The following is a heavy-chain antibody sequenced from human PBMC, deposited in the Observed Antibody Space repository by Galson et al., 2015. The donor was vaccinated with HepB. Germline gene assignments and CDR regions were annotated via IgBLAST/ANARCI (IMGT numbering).Heavy chain of an antibody. J-gene: IGHJ6*02. Sequence: SLRLSCAASGFTFDDYTMHWVRQAPGKGLEWVSLISWDGGSTYYADSVKGRFTISRDNSKNSLYLQMNSLRTEDTALYYCAKDIWAGQRGSGIMDVWGQGTTVTVSS. CDR2: ISWDGGST. CDR1: GFTFDDYT. V-gene: IGHV3-43*01. CDR3: AKDIWAGQRGSGIMDV. D-gene: IGHD3-16*01.